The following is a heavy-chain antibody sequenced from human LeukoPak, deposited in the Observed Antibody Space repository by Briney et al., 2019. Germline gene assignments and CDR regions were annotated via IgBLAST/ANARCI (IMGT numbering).Heavy chain of an antibody. Sequence: GGSLRLSCAASGFTFSIYGMHWVRQAPGKGLEWVAYIRYDGSEKYYAESLKGRFTISRDNSKNTLYLRMNSLRAEDTALYYCARSTRARYFDLWGRGTLVTVSS. CDR1: GFTFSIYG. V-gene: IGHV3-30*02. CDR3: ARSTRARYFDL. CDR2: IRYDGSEK. J-gene: IGHJ2*01. D-gene: IGHD5-24*01.